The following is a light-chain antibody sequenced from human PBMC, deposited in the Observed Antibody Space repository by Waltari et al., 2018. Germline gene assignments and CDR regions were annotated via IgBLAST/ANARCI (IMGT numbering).Light chain of an antibody. CDR1: QNVGNS. CDR3: QQRSNWHT. Sequence: ENVLTQSPATLSLSPGEAATLSCRASQNVGNSLAWYQHNPGQAPRRLIYDAANRASGIPARFSGSGSGTDFTLTISSLEPDDFAVYYCQQRSNWHTFGQGTRLEIK. J-gene: IGKJ2*01. CDR2: DAA. V-gene: IGKV3-11*01.